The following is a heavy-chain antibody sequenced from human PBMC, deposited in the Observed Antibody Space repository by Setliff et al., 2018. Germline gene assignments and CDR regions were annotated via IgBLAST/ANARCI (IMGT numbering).Heavy chain of an antibody. V-gene: IGHV1-2*02. D-gene: IGHD3-3*01. Sequence: ASVKVSCKASGYTFTGYYMHWVRQAPGQGLEWMGWINPNSGGTNYAQKFQGRVTMTRDTSISTAYMELSRLRSDDTAVYYCARGRHPPWSGYPYYYMDVWGKGTTVTVSS. CDR2: INPNSGGT. J-gene: IGHJ6*03. CDR1: GYTFTGYY. CDR3: ARGRHPPWSGYPYYYMDV.